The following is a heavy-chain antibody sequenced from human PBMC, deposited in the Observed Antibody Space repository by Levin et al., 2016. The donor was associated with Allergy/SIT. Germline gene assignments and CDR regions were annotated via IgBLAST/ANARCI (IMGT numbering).Heavy chain of an antibody. CDR1: GGTFSSYA. Sequence: SVKVSCKASGGTFSSYAISWVRQAPGQGLEWMGGIIPIFGTANYAQKFQGRVTITADESTSTAYMELSSLRSEDTAVYYCARDHGTYYYDSREGFDYWGQGTLVTVSS. CDR2: IIPIFGTA. CDR3: ARDHGTYYYDSREGFDY. J-gene: IGHJ4*02. V-gene: IGHV1-69*13. D-gene: IGHD3-22*01.